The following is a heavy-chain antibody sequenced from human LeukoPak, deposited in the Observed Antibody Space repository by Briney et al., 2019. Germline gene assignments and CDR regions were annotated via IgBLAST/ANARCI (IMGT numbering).Heavy chain of an antibody. CDR2: IRYDGSNK. J-gene: IGHJ6*03. CDR3: AKDLAAANYYYMDV. CDR1: GFTFSSYG. D-gene: IGHD6-13*01. V-gene: IGHV3-30*02. Sequence: PGGSLRLSCAASGFTFSSYGMHWVRQAPGKGLEWVTFIRYDGSNKYYADSVKGRFTISRDNSKNTLYLQMNSLRAEDTAVYYCAKDLAAANYYYMDVWGKGTTVTTSS.